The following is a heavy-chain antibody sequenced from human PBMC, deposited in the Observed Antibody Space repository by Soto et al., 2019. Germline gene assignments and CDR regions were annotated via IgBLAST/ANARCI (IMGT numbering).Heavy chain of an antibody. V-gene: IGHV3-33*06. CDR1: GFTFSSYG. CDR3: AKDVDYDYIWGSYRSDAFDI. D-gene: IGHD3-16*02. Sequence: GGSLRLSCAASGFTFSSYGMHWVRQAPGKGLEWVTVIWYGGSTYYADSVKGRFTISRDNSKNTLYLQMNSLRAEDTAVYYCAKDVDYDYIWGSYRSDAFDIWGQGTMVTVSS. CDR2: IWYGGST. J-gene: IGHJ3*02.